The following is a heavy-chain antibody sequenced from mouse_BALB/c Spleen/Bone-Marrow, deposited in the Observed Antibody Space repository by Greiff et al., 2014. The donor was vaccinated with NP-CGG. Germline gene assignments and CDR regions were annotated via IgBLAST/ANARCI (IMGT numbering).Heavy chain of an antibody. CDR1: GYAFSSYW. CDR3: ARVRNWADY. D-gene: IGHD4-1*01. CDR2: IYPGDGDT. Sequence: QVQLKHSGAELGRPGSSVKISFKASGYAFSSYWMKWGKQRPGQGLKWIGQIYPGDGDTNYNGKFKGKATLTADKSSSTAYMQLSSLTSEDSAVYFCARVRNWADYWGQGTTLTVSS. J-gene: IGHJ2*01. V-gene: IGHV1-80*01.